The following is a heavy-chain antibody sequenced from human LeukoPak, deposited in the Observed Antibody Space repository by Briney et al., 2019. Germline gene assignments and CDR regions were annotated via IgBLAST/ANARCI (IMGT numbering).Heavy chain of an antibody. J-gene: IGHJ4*02. Sequence: PGGSLRLSCAASGFTFSRYWMHWVRQAPGKELVWVSRINNDGSVTNSADSVKGRFTISRDNAKDMLYLQMDSLRVEDTAIYYCARGPSVLGAIDNWGRGTLVAVSS. D-gene: IGHD3-10*01. CDR2: INNDGSVT. V-gene: IGHV3-74*01. CDR3: ARGPSVLGAIDN. CDR1: GFTFSRYW.